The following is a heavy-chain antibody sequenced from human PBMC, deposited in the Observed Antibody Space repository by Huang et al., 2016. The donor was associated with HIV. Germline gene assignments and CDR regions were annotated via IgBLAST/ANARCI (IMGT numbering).Heavy chain of an antibody. J-gene: IGHJ6*02. CDR2: VKDSGAT. Sequence: QMQLQQRGAGLLKPSETLSLTCGVSGGSFTGNYLTWIRQAPGKGLEWIGEVKDSGATNYNPSLNGRVTRSLDKSNRELSLNLRSVTAADTAVYYCARQWTILEWLLGLDVWGQGTTVIVSS. CDR3: ARQWTILEWLLGLDV. D-gene: IGHD3-3*01. V-gene: IGHV4-34*02. CDR1: GGSFTGNY.